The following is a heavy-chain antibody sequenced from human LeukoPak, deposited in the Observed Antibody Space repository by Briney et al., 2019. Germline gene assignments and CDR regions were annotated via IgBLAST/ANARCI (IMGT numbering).Heavy chain of an antibody. CDR2: ISTRSDYI. D-gene: IGHD3-22*01. CDR3: AKTLTFYYDSSAYDAFDF. CDR1: QFTFSDYT. J-gene: IGHJ3*01. Sequence: PGGSLRLSCAASQFTFSDYTMNWVRRAPGKGLEWVSSISTRSDYIYYAESVKGRFTISIDNAKNSLYLKMNSLRAEDTAVYYCAKTLTFYYDSSAYDAFDFWGQGTMVTVSS. V-gene: IGHV3-21*01.